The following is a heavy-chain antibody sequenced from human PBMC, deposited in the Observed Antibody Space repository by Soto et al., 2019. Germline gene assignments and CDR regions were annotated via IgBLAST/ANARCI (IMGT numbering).Heavy chain of an antibody. CDR3: ARDDAGVVAATPYAHYGMDV. J-gene: IGHJ6*02. V-gene: IGHV1-69*01. Sequence: QVQLVQSGAEVKKPGSSVKVSCKASGGTFSSYAISWVRQAPGQGIEWMGGIIPIFGTANYAQKFQGRVTITADESTSTAYMELSSLRSEETAVYYCARDDAGVVAATPYAHYGMDVWGQGTTVTVSS. CDR2: IIPIFGTA. CDR1: GGTFSSYA. D-gene: IGHD2-15*01.